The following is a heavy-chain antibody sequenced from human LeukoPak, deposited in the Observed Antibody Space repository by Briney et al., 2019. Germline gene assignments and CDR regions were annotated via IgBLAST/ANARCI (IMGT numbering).Heavy chain of an antibody. CDR3: ARGSGITIFGVDTKDDAFDI. J-gene: IGHJ3*02. Sequence: PGGSLRLSCAASGFTFSSYGMHWVRQAPGKGLEWVAFIRYDGSNKYYADSVKGRFTISRDNAKNSLYLQMNSLRAEDTAVYYCARGSGITIFGVDTKDDAFDIWGQGTMVTVSS. V-gene: IGHV3-30*02. CDR1: GFTFSSYG. CDR2: IRYDGSNK. D-gene: IGHD3-3*01.